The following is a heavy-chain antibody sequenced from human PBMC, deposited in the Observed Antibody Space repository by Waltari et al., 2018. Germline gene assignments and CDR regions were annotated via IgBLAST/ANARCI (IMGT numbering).Heavy chain of an antibody. D-gene: IGHD3-10*01. J-gene: IGHJ6*03. CDR3: ARGGCYYTDV. V-gene: IGHV3-11*01. CDR1: GFTFSGYY. Sequence: QVQLVESGGGLVKPGGSLRLFRAASGFTFSGYYMSWIRQAPGKGLEWVSNISSSGSTIYYADPVKGRFTIARENDKNSLYLQMNGLGAEETAVYYCARGGCYYTDVWGKGTTVTVSS. CDR2: ISSSGSTI.